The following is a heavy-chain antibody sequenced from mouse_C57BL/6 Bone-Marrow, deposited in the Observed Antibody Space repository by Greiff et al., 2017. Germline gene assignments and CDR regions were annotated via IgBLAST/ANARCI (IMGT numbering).Heavy chain of an antibody. CDR2: IDPSDSYT. Sequence: QVQLQQPGAELVMPGASVKLSCKASGYTFTSYWMHWVKQRPGQGLEWIGEIDPSDSYTNYTQKFKGKSTLTVDKSSSTAYMQLSSLTSEDSAVYYCARWLGGFDYWGQGTTLTVSS. J-gene: IGHJ2*01. CDR3: ARWLGGFDY. D-gene: IGHD3-3*01. V-gene: IGHV1-69*01. CDR1: GYTFTSYW.